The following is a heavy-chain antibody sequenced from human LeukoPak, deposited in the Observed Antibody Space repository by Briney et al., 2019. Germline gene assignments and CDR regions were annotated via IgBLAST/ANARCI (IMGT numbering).Heavy chain of an antibody. CDR2: INHSGST. V-gene: IGHV4-34*01. CDR1: GGSFSGYY. CDR3: ARASRYFDWLFAPYYFDY. D-gene: IGHD3-9*01. J-gene: IGHJ4*02. Sequence: PSEALSLTCAVYGGSFSGYYWSWIRQPPGKGLEWIGEINHSGSTNYNPSLKSRVTTSVDTSKNQFSLKLSSVTAADTAVYYCARASRYFDWLFAPYYFDYWGQGTLVTVSS.